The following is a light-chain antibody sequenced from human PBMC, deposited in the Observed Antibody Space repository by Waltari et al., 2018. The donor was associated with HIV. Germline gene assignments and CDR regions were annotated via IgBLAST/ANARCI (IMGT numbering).Light chain of an antibody. CDR1: SSDVGGYDY. V-gene: IGLV2-14*03. CDR2: DVS. CDR3: ALYTSSSTVV. J-gene: IGLJ2*01. Sequence: ALTQPASVSRSPGPSITISCTGTSSDVGGYDYVTWYQHYPGRAPKLMIYDVSHRPSGVATRFSGSKSGTPASLAICGLQAEDEADYYCALYTSSSTVVFGGGTKLTVL.